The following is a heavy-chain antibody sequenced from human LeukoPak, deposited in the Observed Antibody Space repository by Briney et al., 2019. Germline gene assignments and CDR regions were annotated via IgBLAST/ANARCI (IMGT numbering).Heavy chain of an antibody. CDR2: INHSGST. CDR1: GGSFSGYY. CDR3: ARSYSSSSRRPTYYFDY. Sequence: SETLSLTCAAYGGSFSGYYWSWNRQPPGKGLEWIGEINHSGSTNYNPSLKSRVTISVDTSKNQFSLKLSSVTAADTAVYYCARSYSSSSRRPTYYFDYWGQGTLVTVSS. V-gene: IGHV4-34*01. J-gene: IGHJ4*02. D-gene: IGHD6-6*01.